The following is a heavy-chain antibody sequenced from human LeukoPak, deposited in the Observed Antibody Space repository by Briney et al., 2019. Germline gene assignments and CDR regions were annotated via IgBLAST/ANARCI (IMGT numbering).Heavy chain of an antibody. CDR1: GGSISSYY. J-gene: IGHJ6*03. D-gene: IGHD5-18*01. Sequence: SETLSLTCTVSGGSISSYYWSWIRQPAGKGLEWIGRIYTSGSTNYNPSLKSRVTISVDTSKNQFSLKLSSVTAADTAVYYCASGYSYGSGYYYYMDVWGKGTTVTVSS. CDR3: ASGYSYGSGYYYYMDV. CDR2: IYTSGST. V-gene: IGHV4-4*07.